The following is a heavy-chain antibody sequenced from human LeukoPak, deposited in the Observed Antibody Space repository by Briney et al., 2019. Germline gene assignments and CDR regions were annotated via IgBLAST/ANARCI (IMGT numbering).Heavy chain of an antibody. CDR2: FDPEDGET. V-gene: IGHV1-24*01. J-gene: IGHJ3*02. Sequence: ASVKVSCKVSVYTLTELSMHCVRQAPGNGLEWMGGFDPEDGETIYAQKLQGRVTMTEDTSTDTAYMELSSLRSEDTAVYYCATSKYYYDSSGYYHAFDIWGQGTMVTVSS. CDR1: VYTLTELS. CDR3: ATSKYYYDSSGYYHAFDI. D-gene: IGHD3-22*01.